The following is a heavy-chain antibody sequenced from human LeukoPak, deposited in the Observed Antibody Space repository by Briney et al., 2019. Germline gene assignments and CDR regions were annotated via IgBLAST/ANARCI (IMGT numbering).Heavy chain of an antibody. CDR3: ARDVGPNYYDSSGMFDP. Sequence: GGSLRLSCAASGFTFSSYWMSWVRQAPGKGLEWVANIKQDGSEKYYVDSVKGRFTISRDNAKNSLYLQMNSLRAEDTAVYYCARDVGPNYYDSSGMFDPWGQGTLVNVSS. D-gene: IGHD3-22*01. J-gene: IGHJ5*02. CDR2: IKQDGSEK. CDR1: GFTFSSYW. V-gene: IGHV3-7*01.